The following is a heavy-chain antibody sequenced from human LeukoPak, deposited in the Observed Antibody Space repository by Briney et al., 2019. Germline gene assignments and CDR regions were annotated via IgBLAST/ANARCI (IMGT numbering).Heavy chain of an antibody. CDR3: ARWDGFDI. J-gene: IGHJ3*02. CDR1: GFTFSSYA. D-gene: IGHD2-15*01. V-gene: IGHV3-23*01. Sequence: PGGSLRLSCAASGFTFSSYAMSWVRQAPGKGLEWVSAISGSGGSTYYADSVKGRFTISRDNAKNSLYLQMDSLRAEDTAVYYCARWDGFDIWGQGTMVTVSS. CDR2: ISGSGGST.